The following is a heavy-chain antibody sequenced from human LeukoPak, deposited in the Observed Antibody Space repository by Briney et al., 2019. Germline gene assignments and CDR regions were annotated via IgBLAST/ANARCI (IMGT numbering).Heavy chain of an antibody. CDR1: GGSISSYY. V-gene: IGHV4-59*01. CDR2: IYYSGST. Sequence: SETLSLTCTVSGGSISSYYWSWIRQPPGKGLEWIGYIYYSGSTNYNPSLKSRVTISVDTSKNQFSLKLSSVTAADTAVYYCARDNWVGATSGGPHYYDYMDVWGKGTLVTVSS. J-gene: IGHJ6*03. CDR3: ARDNWVGATSGGPHYYDYMDV. D-gene: IGHD1-26*01.